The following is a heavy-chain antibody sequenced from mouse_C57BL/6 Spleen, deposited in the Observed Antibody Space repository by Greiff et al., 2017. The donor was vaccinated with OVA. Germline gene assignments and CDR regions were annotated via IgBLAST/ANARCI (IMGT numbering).Heavy chain of an antibody. CDR1: GFTFSSYG. CDR2: ISSGGSYT. D-gene: IGHD1-1*01. CDR3: ARHGSNFDY. J-gene: IGHJ2*01. Sequence: DVMLVESGGDLVKPGGSLKLSCAASGFTFSSYGMSWVRQTPDKRLEWVATISSGGSYTYYPDSVKGRFTISRDNAKNTLYLQMSSLKSEDTAMYYCARHGSNFDYWGQGTTLTVSS. V-gene: IGHV5-6*02.